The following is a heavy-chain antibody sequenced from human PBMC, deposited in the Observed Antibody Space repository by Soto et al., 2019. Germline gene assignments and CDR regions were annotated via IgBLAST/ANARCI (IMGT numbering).Heavy chain of an antibody. Sequence: GGSLRLSCAASGFTFSNYAMHWVRQAPGKGLEWVALTSYDGNNEYYTDSVKGRFTISRDNSKNTLFLQMNSPRPEDTAVYYCAKDKGVFNWAPSYFDYWGQGALVTVSS. J-gene: IGHJ4*02. CDR1: GFTFSNYA. CDR3: AKDKGVFNWAPSYFDY. D-gene: IGHD1-1*01. CDR2: TSYDGNNE. V-gene: IGHV3-30*18.